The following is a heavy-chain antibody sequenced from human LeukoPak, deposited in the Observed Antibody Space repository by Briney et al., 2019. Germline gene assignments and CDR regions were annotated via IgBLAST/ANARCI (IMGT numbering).Heavy chain of an antibody. CDR1: GGSISSYY. D-gene: IGHD2-21*02. CDR2: IHTSGST. J-gene: IGHJ4*02. CDR3: ARGRAYCGGDCYSEGKYYFDY. Sequence: SETLSLTCTVSGGSISSYYWSWIRQPAGKGLEWIGRIHTSGSTNYNPSLKSRVTISVDTSKNQFSLKLSSVTAADTAVYYCARGRAYCGGDCYSEGKYYFDYWGQGTLVTVSS. V-gene: IGHV4-4*07.